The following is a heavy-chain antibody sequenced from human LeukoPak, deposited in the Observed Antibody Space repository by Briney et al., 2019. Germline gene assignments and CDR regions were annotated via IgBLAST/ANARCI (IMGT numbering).Heavy chain of an antibody. J-gene: IGHJ6*03. CDR3: ARGRGSYYYYYMDV. CDR1: GYSISSGYC. CDR2: IYHSGST. D-gene: IGHD6-25*01. V-gene: IGHV4-38-2*02. Sequence: PSETLSLTCTVSGYSISSGYCWGWIRQPPGKGLEWIGSIYHSGSTNYNPSLKSRVTISVDTSKNQFSLKLSSVTAADTAVYYCARGRGSYYYYYMDVWGKGTTVTVSS.